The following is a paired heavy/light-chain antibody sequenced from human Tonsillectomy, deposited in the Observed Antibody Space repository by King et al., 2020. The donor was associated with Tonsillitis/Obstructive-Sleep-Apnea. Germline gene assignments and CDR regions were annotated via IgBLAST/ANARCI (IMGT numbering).Heavy chain of an antibody. V-gene: IGHV3-23*01. D-gene: IGHD2-21*01. CDR3: AKSVSNGIMWWWAGL. CDR1: GFTFNTFA. J-gene: IGHJ4*02. CDR2: IDHDGGYT. Sequence: EGQLLESGGDLVQPGGSLRLSCAASGFTFNTFAMSWVRQAPGKGLEWVSAIDHDGGYTHYADSVKGRFTISRDNSKNTVHLQMNNLRGEDTAIYYCAKSVSNGIMWWWAGLWGQGTLVTVSS.
Light chain of an antibody. CDR2: DAF. V-gene: IGKV3-11*01. CDR3: QQRSNWPLT. CDR1: QSVSTY. Sequence: EIVLTQSPVTLSLSPGERATLSCRASQSVSTYLAWYQQKPGQAPRLLIYDAFNRATGIPARFSGSGSGTDFTLTITSLEAEDFAVYYCQQRSNWPLTFGGGTKVEIK. J-gene: IGKJ4*01.